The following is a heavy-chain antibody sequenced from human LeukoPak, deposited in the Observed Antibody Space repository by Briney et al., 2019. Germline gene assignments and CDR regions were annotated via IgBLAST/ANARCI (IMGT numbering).Heavy chain of an antibody. CDR2: ISYDGSNK. CDR1: GFTFSSYA. D-gene: IGHD1-26*01. CDR3: ARDRVGATDYFDY. V-gene: IGHV3-30-3*01. Sequence: GGSLRLSCAASGFTFSSYAMHWVRQAPGKGLEWVAVISYDGSNKYYADSVKGRFTISRDNSKDTLYLQMNSLRAEDTAVYYCARDRVGATDYFDYWGQGTLVTVSS. J-gene: IGHJ4*02.